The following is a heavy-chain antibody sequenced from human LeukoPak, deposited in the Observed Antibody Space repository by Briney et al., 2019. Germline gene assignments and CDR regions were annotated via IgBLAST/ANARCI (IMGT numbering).Heavy chain of an antibody. D-gene: IGHD3-16*01. CDR1: GYTLTELS. CDR3: ATGGVTEYFQH. V-gene: IGHV1-24*01. Sequence: ASXXVSXKVSGYTLTELSMHWVRQVPGKGLEWMGGFDPEDGETIYAQKFQGRVTMTEDTSTDTAYMELSSLRSEDTAVYYCATGGVTEYFQHWGQGTLVTVSS. CDR2: FDPEDGET. J-gene: IGHJ1*01.